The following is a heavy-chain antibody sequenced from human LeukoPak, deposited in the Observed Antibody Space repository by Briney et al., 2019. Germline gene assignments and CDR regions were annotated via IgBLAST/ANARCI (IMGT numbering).Heavy chain of an antibody. D-gene: IGHD3-22*01. CDR1: GFTFSSYG. CDR2: ISSSSSYI. V-gene: IGHV3-21*01. Sequence: PGGSLRLSCAASGFTFSSYGMSWVRQAPGKGLEWVSSISSSSSYIYYTDSVKGRFTISRDNAKNSLYLQMNSLRAEDTAVYYCARVEASSGYYGDYWGQGTLVTVSS. J-gene: IGHJ4*02. CDR3: ARVEASSGYYGDY.